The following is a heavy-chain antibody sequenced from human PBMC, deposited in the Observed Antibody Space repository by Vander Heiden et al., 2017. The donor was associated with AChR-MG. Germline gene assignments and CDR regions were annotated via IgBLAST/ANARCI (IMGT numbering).Heavy chain of an antibody. CDR2: ISPNGGIT. Sequence: QVQLVQSGAEVKKPGASVKISCKASGNTLTSYYIHWVRQAPGQGVEWMGVISPNGGITRYAQKVQGRVTMTDDTSTSTVYVELSSLRSEETAVYYCARDLAYYGMDVWGQGTTVTVSS. CDR1: GNTLTSYY. CDR3: ARDLAYYGMDV. J-gene: IGHJ6*02. V-gene: IGHV1-46*03.